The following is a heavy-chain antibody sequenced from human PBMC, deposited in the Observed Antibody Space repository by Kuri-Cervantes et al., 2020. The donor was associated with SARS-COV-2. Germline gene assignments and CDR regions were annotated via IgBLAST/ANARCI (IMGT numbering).Heavy chain of an antibody. V-gene: IGHV3-49*03. D-gene: IGHD3-9*01. CDR2: IRSNAYGGTT. CDR1: GFTFGDYA. Sequence: GGSLRLSCTASGFTFGDYAMSWFRQAPGKGLEWVGFIRSNAYGGTTEYAASVKGRFTISRDDSKSIAYLQMNSLKTEDTAVYYCTRHYDILTGYYPLPYFDYWGQGTLVTVSS. CDR3: TRHYDILTGYYPLPYFDY. J-gene: IGHJ4*02.